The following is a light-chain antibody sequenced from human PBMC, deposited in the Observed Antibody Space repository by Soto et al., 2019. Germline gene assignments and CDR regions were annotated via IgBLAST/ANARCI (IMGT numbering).Light chain of an antibody. CDR2: AAS. CDR1: QNIGAN. Sequence: DIQMTQSPSSLSSSVGDRVTLTCRASQNIGANLNWYQLKPGTAPNLLIYAASNLQSGVPARFSGSGSGTDFTLTISNLQPEDFASYFCQQRFSTPPTFGGGTKVEIQ. V-gene: IGKV1-39*01. CDR3: QQRFSTPPT. J-gene: IGKJ4*01.